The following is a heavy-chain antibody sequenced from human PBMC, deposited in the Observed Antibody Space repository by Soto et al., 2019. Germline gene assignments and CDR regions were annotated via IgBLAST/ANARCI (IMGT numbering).Heavy chain of an antibody. Sequence: GASVKVSCKASGYTFTSYGIIWVRQAPGQGLEWMGWISAYNGNTNYAQKLQGRVTMTTDTSTSTAYMELRSLRSDDTAVYYCARDAATGTTLQFDYWGQGTLVTVSS. V-gene: IGHV1-18*01. CDR3: ARDAATGTTLQFDY. CDR1: GYTFTSYG. J-gene: IGHJ4*02. D-gene: IGHD1-7*01. CDR2: ISAYNGNT.